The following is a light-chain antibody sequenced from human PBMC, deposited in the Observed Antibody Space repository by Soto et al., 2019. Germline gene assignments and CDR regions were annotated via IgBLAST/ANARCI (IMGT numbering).Light chain of an antibody. CDR2: GAS. CDR1: QSVSSN. CDR3: QQYNKWPPT. J-gene: IGKJ4*01. V-gene: IGKV3D-15*01. Sequence: EIAMTQSPATVSVSPGERATLSCRASQSVSSNLAWYQQKPGQAPRLLIYGASSRDTGIPARFSGSGSGTEFTLTISSLQSEDFAVYYCQQYNKWPPTFGGGTKVEIK.